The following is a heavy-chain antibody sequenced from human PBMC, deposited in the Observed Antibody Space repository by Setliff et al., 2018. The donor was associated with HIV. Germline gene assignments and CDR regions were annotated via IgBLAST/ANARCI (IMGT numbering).Heavy chain of an antibody. CDR2: IFYSGHT. CDR1: GYSISSGYY. V-gene: IGHV4-38-2*01. CDR3: ARGIAAAGR. D-gene: IGHD6-13*01. Sequence: PSETLSLTCAVSGYSISSGYYWGWIRQPPGKGLEWIGNIFYSGHTFYNPSLKSRVTISVDTSKNQFSLKLSSVTAADTAVYYCARGIAAAGRWGQGTLVTSPQ. J-gene: IGHJ4*02.